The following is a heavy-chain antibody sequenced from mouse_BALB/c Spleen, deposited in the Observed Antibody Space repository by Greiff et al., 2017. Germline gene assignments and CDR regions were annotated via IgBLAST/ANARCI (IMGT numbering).Heavy chain of an antibody. CDR1: GYAFSSYW. CDR2: IYPGDGDT. CDR3: ARDTGSRAMDY. J-gene: IGHJ4*01. V-gene: IGHV1-80*01. D-gene: IGHD1-1*02. Sequence: VQLQQSGAELVRPGSSVKISCKASGYAFSSYWMNWVKQRPGQGLEWIGQIYPGDGDTNYNGKFKGKATLTADKSSSTAYMQLSSLTSEDSAVYFCARDTGSRAMDYWGQGTSVTVSS.